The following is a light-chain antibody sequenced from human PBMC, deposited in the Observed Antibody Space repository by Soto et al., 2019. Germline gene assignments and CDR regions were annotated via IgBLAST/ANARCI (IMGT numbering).Light chain of an antibody. CDR2: DPS. CDR3: QQRSNWPPYP. J-gene: IGKJ2*01. CDR1: QSCSSY. Sequence: EIVLTQSQATLSFSPGERATLSSSASQSCSSYLAWYQQKPCQPPTLLIYDPSNRATGIPARFSGSGSGTDFTLTISSLEPEDFAVYCCQQRSNWPPYPFGQRTKLEIQ. V-gene: IGKV3-11*01.